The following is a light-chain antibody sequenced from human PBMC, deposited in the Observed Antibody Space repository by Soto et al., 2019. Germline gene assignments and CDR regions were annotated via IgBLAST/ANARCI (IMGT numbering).Light chain of an antibody. CDR2: EVS. Sequence: QSALTQPPSASGSPGQSVTISCTGTSSDVGGYNYVSWYQQHPGKAPKLMIYEVSKRPSGVPDRFSGSKSGNTASLTVSGLRADDEADYYCSSYAGSNNFVFGTGTKLTVL. CDR1: SSDVGGYNY. J-gene: IGLJ1*01. V-gene: IGLV2-8*01. CDR3: SSYAGSNNFV.